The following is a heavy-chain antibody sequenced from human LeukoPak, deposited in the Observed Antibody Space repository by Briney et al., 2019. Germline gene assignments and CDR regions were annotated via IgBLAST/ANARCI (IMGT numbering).Heavy chain of an antibody. CDR3: ARPQTARYCSGGSCSLRGFDY. J-gene: IGHJ4*02. CDR1: GYSFTSYW. V-gene: IGHV5-51*01. Sequence: GESLKISCKGSGYSFTSYWIGWVRQMPGKGLEWMGVIYPGDSDTRYSPSFQGQVTISADKSISTAYLQWSSLKASDTAMYYCARPQTARYCSGGSCSLRGFDYWGQGTLVTVSS. D-gene: IGHD2-15*01. CDR2: IYPGDSDT.